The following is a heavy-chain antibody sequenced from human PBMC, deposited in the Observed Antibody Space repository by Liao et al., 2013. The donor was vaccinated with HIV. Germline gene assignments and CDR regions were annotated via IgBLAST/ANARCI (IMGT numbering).Heavy chain of an antibody. J-gene: IGHJ6*03. V-gene: IGHV4-61*02. CDR1: GGSVSTDPYY. Sequence: QVHLQESGPGLVKPSQTLSLTCSVSGGSVSTDPYYWTWIRQPAGKGLEWIGRIFGAEGTSYNPSLKSRVTISIDSSKNQFSLQLSSVTAADTAVYYCARDRSGGGSWYYYMDVWGKGTTVTVSS. CDR3: ARDRSGGGSWYYYMDV. D-gene: IGHD1-26*01. CDR2: IFGAEGT.